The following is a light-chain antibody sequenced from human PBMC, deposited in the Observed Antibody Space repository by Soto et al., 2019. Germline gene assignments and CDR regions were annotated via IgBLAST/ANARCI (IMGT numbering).Light chain of an antibody. Sequence: DIQMTQSPSSLSASVGNRVTITCRASQPIGKYLNWYQQKPGRAPNLLLYAASTLKTGVPSRFRGSGSGTDFTLTITSLQPEDFATYFCQQTFTLPWTFGQGTDV. CDR1: QPIGKY. J-gene: IGKJ1*01. CDR2: AAS. CDR3: QQTFTLPWT. V-gene: IGKV1-39*01.